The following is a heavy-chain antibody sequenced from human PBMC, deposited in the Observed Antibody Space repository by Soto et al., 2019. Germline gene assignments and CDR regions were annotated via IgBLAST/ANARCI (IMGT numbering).Heavy chain of an antibody. V-gene: IGHV1-69*01. Sequence: QVQLVQSGAEVKKPGSSVKVSCKASEGTFSSYAISWVRQAPGQGLEWMGGIIPIFGTANYAQKFQGRVTITADETTSTAYMELSSLRSEDTAVYYCASGELGAAGTNYYYGMDVWGQGTTVTVSS. CDR3: ASGELGAAGTNYYYGMDV. CDR2: IIPIFGTA. CDR1: EGTFSSYA. J-gene: IGHJ6*02. D-gene: IGHD6-13*01.